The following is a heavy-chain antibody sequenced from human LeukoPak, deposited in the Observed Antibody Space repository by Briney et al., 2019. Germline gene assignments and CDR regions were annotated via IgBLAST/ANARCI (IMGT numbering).Heavy chain of an antibody. CDR2: ISAYNGNT. D-gene: IGHD3-16*01. J-gene: IGHJ3*02. Sequence: ASVKVSCKASGYTFTCYGISWVRQAPGQGLEWMGWISAYNGNTNYAQKLQGRVTMTTDTSTSTAYMELRSLRSDDTAVYYCARFMITFGGVDAFDIWGQGTMVTVSS. V-gene: IGHV1-18*01. CDR3: ARFMITFGGVDAFDI. CDR1: GYTFTCYG.